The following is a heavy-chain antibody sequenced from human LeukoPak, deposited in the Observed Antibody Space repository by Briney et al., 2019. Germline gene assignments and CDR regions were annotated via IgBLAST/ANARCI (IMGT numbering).Heavy chain of an antibody. J-gene: IGHJ4*02. V-gene: IGHV1-46*01. CDR3: ARDTEDFDY. CDR2: INPSGGST. Sequence: ASVKVSCKASGYTFTSYNMHWVRQAPGQGLEWMGIINPSGGSTTYAQKFQGRVTMTRDASTSTVYMELSSLRSEDTAVYYCARDTEDFDYWGQGTLVTVSS. CDR1: GYTFTSYN.